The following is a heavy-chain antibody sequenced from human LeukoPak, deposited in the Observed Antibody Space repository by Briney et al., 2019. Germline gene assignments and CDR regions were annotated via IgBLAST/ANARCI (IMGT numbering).Heavy chain of an antibody. CDR1: GGSMSTYY. Sequence: SETLSLTCTVSGGSMSTYYWTWIRQPPGRGLEWIGFIYYTGSTNYNPSLKSRVTISVDTSKNQFSLKLSSVTAADTAVYYCAGMRITTPTVRTLDYWGQGTLVTVSS. D-gene: IGHD1-14*01. J-gene: IGHJ4*02. CDR3: AGMRITTPTVRTLDY. CDR2: IYYTGST. V-gene: IGHV4-59*01.